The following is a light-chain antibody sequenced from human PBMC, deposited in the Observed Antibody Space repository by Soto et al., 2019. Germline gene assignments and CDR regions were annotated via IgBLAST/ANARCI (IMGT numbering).Light chain of an antibody. CDR1: TSDVGTNY. J-gene: IGLJ1*01. V-gene: IGLV1-51*02. Sequence: QSVLTQPPSVSAAPGQKVTISCSGSTSDVGTNYVSWYQQLPGTAPKLLIYEDNKRPSGITDRFSGSKSGTSATLGITGLQTGDEADYYCGTWNNSLRPGGVFGTGTKLTVL. CDR2: EDN. CDR3: GTWNNSLRPGGV.